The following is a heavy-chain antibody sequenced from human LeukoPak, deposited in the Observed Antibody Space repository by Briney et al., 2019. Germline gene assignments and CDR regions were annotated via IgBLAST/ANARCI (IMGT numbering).Heavy chain of an antibody. D-gene: IGHD3-9*01. CDR2: ISSSGSTI. J-gene: IGHJ4*02. CDR1: GFTFSDYY. Sequence: AGGSLRLSCAASGFTFSDYYMSWIRQAPGKGLEWVSYISSSGSTIYYADSVKGRFTIPRDNAKNSLYLQMNSLRAEDTAVYYCARGYDILTGYYNFGYWGQGTLVTVSS. V-gene: IGHV3-11*01. CDR3: ARGYDILTGYYNFGY.